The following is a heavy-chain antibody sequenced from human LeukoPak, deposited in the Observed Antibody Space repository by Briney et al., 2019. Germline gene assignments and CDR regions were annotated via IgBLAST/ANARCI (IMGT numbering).Heavy chain of an antibody. CDR1: GDSINNYY. D-gene: IGHD6-13*01. Sequence: SETLSLTCTVSGDSINNYYWSWIRQPAGKGLEWIGRIYTSGCTNYNPSLKSRVTMSVDTSKNQFSLKLSSVTAADTAVYYCARDCVSSGSSCRAEAFDIWGQGTMVTVSS. V-gene: IGHV4-4*07. J-gene: IGHJ3*02. CDR2: IYTSGCT. CDR3: ARDCVSSGSSCRAEAFDI.